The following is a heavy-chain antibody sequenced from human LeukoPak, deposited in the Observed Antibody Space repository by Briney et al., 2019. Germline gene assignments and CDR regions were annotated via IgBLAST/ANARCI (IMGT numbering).Heavy chain of an antibody. CDR2: IYYSGSN. V-gene: IGHV4-59*01. Sequence: SETLSLTCTVSGGSISSYYWSWIRQPPGKGLEWIGYIYYSGSNNYNPSLKSRVTISVDPSKNQFSLKLSSVTAADTAVYYCARVSVVGYYGMDVWGQGTTVTVSS. CDR1: GGSISSYY. CDR3: ARVSVVGYYGMDV. J-gene: IGHJ6*02.